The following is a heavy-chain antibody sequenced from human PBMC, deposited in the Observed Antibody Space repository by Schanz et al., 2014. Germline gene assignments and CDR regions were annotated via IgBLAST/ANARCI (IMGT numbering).Heavy chain of an antibody. CDR1: GFTVSNSY. V-gene: IGHV3-53*04. J-gene: IGHJ6*02. D-gene: IGHD3-16*01. Sequence: DVQLVDSGGGLVQPGGSLRLSCAASGFTVSNSYIHWVRQAPGKGLEWVSTIYSSGSTYYADSVRGRFTISRDNSMNTVYLQINSLRSDDAAVYYCARDQGVNRLYYGVDVWGQGTPVTVSS. CDR3: ARDQGVNRLYYGVDV. CDR2: IYSSGST.